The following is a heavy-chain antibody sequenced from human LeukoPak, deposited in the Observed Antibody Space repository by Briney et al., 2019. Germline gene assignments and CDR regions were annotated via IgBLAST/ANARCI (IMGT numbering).Heavy chain of an antibody. CDR1: GGTFSSYV. Sequence: ASVKVSCKASGGTFSSYVINWVRQAPGQGLEWMGGIIPMFGTTHFAQNFQGRVTITADESTSTVFMEVGSLRSEDRAVYYCARQKADAGYDSPFDLWGQGTLVTVSS. V-gene: IGHV1-69*13. D-gene: IGHD5-12*01. CDR3: ARQKADAGYDSPFDL. CDR2: IIPMFGTT. J-gene: IGHJ4*02.